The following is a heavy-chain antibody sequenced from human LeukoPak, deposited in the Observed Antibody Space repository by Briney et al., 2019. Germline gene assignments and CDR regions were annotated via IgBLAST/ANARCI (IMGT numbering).Heavy chain of an antibody. V-gene: IGHV1-46*01. D-gene: IGHD3-22*01. CDR1: GYTFSDYS. CDR3: ARDRTVGDSSGYFRN. CDR2: INPSGGST. J-gene: IGHJ4*02. Sequence: ASVKVSCKAFGYTFSDYSLHWVRQAPGQGLEWMGIINPSGGSTSYAQKFQGRVTMTRDMSTSTVYMELSSLRSEDTAVYYCARDRTVGDSSGYFRNWGQGTLVTVSS.